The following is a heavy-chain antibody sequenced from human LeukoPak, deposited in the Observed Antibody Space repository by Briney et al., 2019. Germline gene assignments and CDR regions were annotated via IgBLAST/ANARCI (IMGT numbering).Heavy chain of an antibody. D-gene: IGHD2-2*01. V-gene: IGHV3-30*18. Sequence: GGSLRLSCAASGFTFSSYGMHWVRQAPGKGLEWVAVISYDGSNKYYADSVKGRFTISRDNSKNTLYLQMNSLRAEDTAVYYCAKDIQYKLLYYYYYGMDVWGQGTTVTVSS. CDR3: AKDIQYKLLYYYYYGMDV. CDR2: ISYDGSNK. J-gene: IGHJ6*02. CDR1: GFTFSSYG.